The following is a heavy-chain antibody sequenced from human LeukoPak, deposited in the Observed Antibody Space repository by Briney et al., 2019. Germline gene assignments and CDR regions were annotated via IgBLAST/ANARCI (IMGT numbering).Heavy chain of an antibody. CDR2: INHSGST. CDR3: ATYDYGDYGSGY. Sequence: SETLSLTCAVYGGSFSGYYWSWIRQPPGKGLEWIGEINHSGSTNYKPSLKSRVTISVDTSKNQFSLKLSSVTAADTAVYYCATYDYGDYGSGYWGQGTLVTVSS. D-gene: IGHD4-17*01. J-gene: IGHJ4*02. V-gene: IGHV4-34*01. CDR1: GGSFSGYY.